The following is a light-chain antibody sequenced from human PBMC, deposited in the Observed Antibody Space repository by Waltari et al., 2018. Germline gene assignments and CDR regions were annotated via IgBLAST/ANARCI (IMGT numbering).Light chain of an antibody. J-gene: IGKJ1*01. V-gene: IGKV3D-15*01. CDR2: HAS. CDR3: QQYNNWPPGT. Sequence: DTVVTQSPGTLSVSPGASATLSCRTSPSIGSSLAWYQQKPGQSPRLLIYHASTRATGIPARFSGSGSETEFTLTISSLQSEDSAVYYCQQYNNWPPGTFGQGTRVEV. CDR1: PSIGSS.